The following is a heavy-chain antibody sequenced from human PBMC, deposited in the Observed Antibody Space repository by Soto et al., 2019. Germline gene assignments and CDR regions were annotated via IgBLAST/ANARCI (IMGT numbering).Heavy chain of an antibody. CDR1: GCSISSGGYS. V-gene: IGHV4-30-2*01. Sequence: SETLSLTCAVSGCSISSGGYSWSWIRQPPGKGLEWIGYIYHSGSTYYNPSLKSRVTISVDRSKNQFSLKLSSVTAADTAVYYCARVPYRCGQGTLVIVSS. CDR2: IYHSGST. CDR3: ARVPYR. J-gene: IGHJ4*02. D-gene: IGHD2-2*01.